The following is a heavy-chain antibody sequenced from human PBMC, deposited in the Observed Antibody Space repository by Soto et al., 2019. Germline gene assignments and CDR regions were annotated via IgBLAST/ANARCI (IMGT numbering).Heavy chain of an antibody. Sequence: SETLSLTCTVSGVPISTDDYYWTWIRQPPGKGLEWIGYIYYSGSTYYNWSLKSRVTISIDTSKNQFSLNLSSVTAADTAVYYCARDTPRGYSYGSFDYWGQGTLVTVSS. CDR1: GVPISTDDYY. J-gene: IGHJ4*02. V-gene: IGHV4-30-4*01. CDR3: ARDTPRGYSYGSFDY. D-gene: IGHD5-18*01. CDR2: IYYSGST.